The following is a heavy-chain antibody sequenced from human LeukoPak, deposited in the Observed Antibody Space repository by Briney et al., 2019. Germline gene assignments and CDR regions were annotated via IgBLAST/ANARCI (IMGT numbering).Heavy chain of an antibody. CDR2: IYYSGST. D-gene: IGHD3-10*01. CDR1: GGSISSSSYY. Sequence: SETLSLTCTVSGGSISSSSYYWGWIRQPPGKGLEWIGSIYYSGSTYYNPSLKSRVTISVDTSKNQFSLKLSSVTAADTAVYYCARDRGSGSYPYWGQGTLVTVSS. J-gene: IGHJ4*02. CDR3: ARDRGSGSYPY. V-gene: IGHV4-39*07.